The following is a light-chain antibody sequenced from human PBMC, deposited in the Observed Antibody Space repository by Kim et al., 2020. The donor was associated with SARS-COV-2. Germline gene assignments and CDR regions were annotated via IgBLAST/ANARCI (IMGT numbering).Light chain of an antibody. CDR2: DAS. V-gene: IGKV3-20*01. CDR1: QSVSSDY. J-gene: IGKJ1*01. Sequence: IVLTQSPGTLSLSPGERATLSCRASQSVSSDYLAWYQQKPGQAPSLLIYDASTRATGIADRFSGSGSGTDFTLTISRLEPEDFAVYYWQQYGGSSWMFGQGTKVEIK. CDR3: QQYGGSSWM.